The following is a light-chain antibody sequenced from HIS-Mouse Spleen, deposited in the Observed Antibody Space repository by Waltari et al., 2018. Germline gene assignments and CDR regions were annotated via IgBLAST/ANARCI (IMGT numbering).Light chain of an antibody. CDR3: AAWDDSLNGPV. CDR1: SSNIGSNT. CDR2: SNN. V-gene: IGLV1-44*01. Sequence: QSVLTQPPSASGTPGQRVTISCSGSSSNIGSNTVNWYQQLPGTAPKLLIYSNNQRPSWVPDRVSGDKSGTSASLAISGLQSEDEADYYCAAWDDSLNGPVFGGGTKLTVL. J-gene: IGLJ3*02.